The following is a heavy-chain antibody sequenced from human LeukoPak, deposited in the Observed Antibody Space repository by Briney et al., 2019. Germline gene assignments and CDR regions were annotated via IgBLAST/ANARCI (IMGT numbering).Heavy chain of an antibody. V-gene: IGHV1-2*02. J-gene: IGHJ4*02. CDR2: INPNSGGT. D-gene: IGHD3-3*01. CDR3: ARGLLRFLEWSNGDDY. CDR1: GYTFTGYY. Sequence: ASVKVSCKASGYTFTGYYMHWVRQAPGQGLEWMGWINPNSGGTNYAQKFQGRVTMTRDTSISTAYMELSRLRSDDTAVYYCARGLLRFLEWSNGDDYWGQGTLVTVSS.